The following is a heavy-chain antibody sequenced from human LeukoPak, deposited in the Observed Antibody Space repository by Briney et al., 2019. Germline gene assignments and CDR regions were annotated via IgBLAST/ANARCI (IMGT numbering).Heavy chain of an antibody. CDR1: GFRFSDYY. Sequence: GGSLRLSCKASGFRFSDYYMNWFRQTPGKGLEWLSYISHSGATVQYADSVRGRFTVSRDNHKNTLYLQMSSLRIEDTSVYYCARDGAYDDASGYRADFWGQGTQVTVSS. V-gene: IGHV3-11*01. CDR2: ISHSGATV. J-gene: IGHJ4*02. CDR3: ARDGAYDDASGYRADF. D-gene: IGHD3-22*01.